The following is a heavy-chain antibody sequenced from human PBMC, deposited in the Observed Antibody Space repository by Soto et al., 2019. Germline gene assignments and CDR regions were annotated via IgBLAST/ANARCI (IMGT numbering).Heavy chain of an antibody. CDR1: GYTLTSYA. V-gene: IGHV1-3*05. D-gene: IGHD6-13*01. CDR2: ISAGNDDT. J-gene: IGHJ4*02. CDR3: ARDPGSNWYFDY. Sequence: QVQLVQSGAEEKKPGASVKVSCKASGYTLTSYAMHWVRQAPGQRLEWMGWISAGNDDTKYSQKFQGRVTITRDTSASTAYMELSSLRSEDTAVYYCARDPGSNWYFDYWGQGTLVTVSS.